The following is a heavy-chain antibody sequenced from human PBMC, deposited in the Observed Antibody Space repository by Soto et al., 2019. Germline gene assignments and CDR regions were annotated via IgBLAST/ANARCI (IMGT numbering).Heavy chain of an antibody. CDR3: ARDMQNYTFDY. D-gene: IGHD1-7*01. CDR1: GFPLSSFG. Sequence: QVQLVESGGGVVQLGGSLRLSCAASGFPLSSFGRHGFRRAQGKGLGGVAVIWYDGSNKYYADSVKGRFTISRDNSKNTLYLQMNSLRAEDTAVYYCARDMQNYTFDYWGQGTLVTVSS. CDR2: IWYDGSNK. J-gene: IGHJ4*02. V-gene: IGHV3-33*01.